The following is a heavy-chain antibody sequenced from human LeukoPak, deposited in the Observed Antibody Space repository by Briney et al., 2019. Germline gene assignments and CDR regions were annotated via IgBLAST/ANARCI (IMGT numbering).Heavy chain of an antibody. CDR2: INPNSGGT. Sequence: ASVKVSCKASGYTFTGYYMHRVRQAPGQGLEWMGWINPNSGGTNYAQKFQGRVTMTRDTSISTAYMELSRLRSDDTAVYYCARDLNIVATIRRGDFDYWGQGILVTVSS. J-gene: IGHJ4*02. D-gene: IGHD5-12*01. CDR1: GYTFTGYY. CDR3: ARDLNIVATIRRGDFDY. V-gene: IGHV1-2*02.